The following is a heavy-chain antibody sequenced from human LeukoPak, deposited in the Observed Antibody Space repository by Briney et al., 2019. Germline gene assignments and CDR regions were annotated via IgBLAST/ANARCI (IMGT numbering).Heavy chain of an antibody. CDR2: INPNSGGT. CDR1: GYTFTGYY. Sequence: ASVEVSCKASGYTFTGYYMHWVRQAPGQGLEWMGWINPNSGGTSYAQKFQGGVTMTRDTSISTAYMELSRLRSDDTAVYYCARTSGYYYGSGSYGFDYWGQGTLVTVSS. CDR3: ARTSGYYYGSGSYGFDY. D-gene: IGHD3-10*01. J-gene: IGHJ4*02. V-gene: IGHV1-2*02.